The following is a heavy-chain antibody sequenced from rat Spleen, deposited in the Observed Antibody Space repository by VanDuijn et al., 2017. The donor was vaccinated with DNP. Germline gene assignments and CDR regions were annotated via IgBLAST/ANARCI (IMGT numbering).Heavy chain of an antibody. CDR3: TRGGTYYFDY. Sequence: EVQLVESGGGLVQPGRSLKLSCAASGFSFSDYYMAWVRQAPKKGLELVAYISYEGSNTYCGDSVKGRFTISRDNAKSTLYLQMDSLRSEDTATYYCTRGGTYYFDYWGQGVMVTVSS. V-gene: IGHV5-22*01. CDR2: ISYEGSNT. CDR1: GFSFSDYY. J-gene: IGHJ2*01.